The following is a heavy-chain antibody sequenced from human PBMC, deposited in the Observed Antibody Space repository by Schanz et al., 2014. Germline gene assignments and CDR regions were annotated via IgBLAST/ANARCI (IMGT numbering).Heavy chain of an antibody. CDR3: TKGRTFGR. CDR2: MNSKTGNT. D-gene: IGHD3-16*01. CDR1: GYTFTSYD. Sequence: QGQLVQSGAEVKKPGASVKVSCEASGYTFTSYDINWVRQATGQGLEWMGWMNSKTGNTGYAQRFQGRVTMTRNTSITTAYLELSSLRSGDTAVYYCTKGRTFGRWGQGTLVTVSS. V-gene: IGHV1-8*01. J-gene: IGHJ4*02.